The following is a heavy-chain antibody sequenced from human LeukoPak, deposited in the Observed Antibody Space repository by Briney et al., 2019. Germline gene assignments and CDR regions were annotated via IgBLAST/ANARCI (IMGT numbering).Heavy chain of an antibody. Sequence: GASVKVSCKASGYTFTSYGISWVRQAPGQGLEWMGWISAYNGNTNYAQKLQGRVTMTTDTSTSTAYMELRSLRSDDTAVYYCARDGQTYSSSWYRYYHYGMDVWGQGTTVTVSS. CDR2: ISAYNGNT. CDR3: ARDGQTYSSSWYRYYHYGMDV. J-gene: IGHJ6*02. V-gene: IGHV1-18*01. CDR1: GYTFTSYG. D-gene: IGHD6-13*01.